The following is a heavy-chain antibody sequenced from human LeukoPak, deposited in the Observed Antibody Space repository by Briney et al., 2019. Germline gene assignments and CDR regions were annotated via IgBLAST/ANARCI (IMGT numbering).Heavy chain of an antibody. V-gene: IGHV4-34*01. CDR2: INHSGST. Sequence: SETLSLTCAVYGGSFSGYYWSWIRQPPGKGLEWIGEINHSGSTNYNPSLKSRVTISVDTSKNQFSLKLSSVTAADTAVYYCARDLAAPGDDAFDIWGQGTMVTVSS. J-gene: IGHJ3*02. CDR1: GGSFSGYY. CDR3: ARDLAAPGDDAFDI.